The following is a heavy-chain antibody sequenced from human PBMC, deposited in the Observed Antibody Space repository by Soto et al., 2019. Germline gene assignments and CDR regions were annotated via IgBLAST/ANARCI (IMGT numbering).Heavy chain of an antibody. V-gene: IGHV3-23*01. CDR2: ISGSGTNT. CDR3: AKDGLGFCASDNCAARAYFFHS. CDR1: GFTFGSYV. Sequence: PGGSLRLSCAASGFTFGSYVMNWVRQAPGKGLEWVAVISGSGTNTDYADSVKGRFTISRDNSENTVYLRLDSLRAEDTAIYYCAKDGLGFCASDNCAARAYFFHSWGPGTLVTVSS. D-gene: IGHD2-21*02. J-gene: IGHJ4*02.